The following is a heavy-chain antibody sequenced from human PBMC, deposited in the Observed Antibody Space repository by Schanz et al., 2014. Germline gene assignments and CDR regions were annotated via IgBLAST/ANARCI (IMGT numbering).Heavy chain of an antibody. V-gene: IGHV3-23*05. CDR3: AKDLGGDCGDGCFNWYFDL. CDR1: TFTFDHYA. J-gene: IGHJ2*01. Sequence: EVQLLESGGGLVQPGGSLRLSCSASTFTFDHYAMTWVRQAPGKGLEWVAAVSSRSDEIKYADSVRGRFTISRDNSRRTMYLQMSSLRAEDTAVYFCAKDLGGDCGDGCFNWYFDLWGRGTLVTVSS. D-gene: IGHD2-21*02. CDR2: VSSRSDEI.